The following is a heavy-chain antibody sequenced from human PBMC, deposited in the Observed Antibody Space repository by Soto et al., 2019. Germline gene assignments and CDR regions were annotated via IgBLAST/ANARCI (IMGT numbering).Heavy chain of an antibody. V-gene: IGHV4-59*08. D-gene: IGHD3-10*01. CDR2: IYYSGST. CDR3: ARSTEFSMVRGVIITGYYYYYYMDV. Sequence: PSETLSLTCTVPGGSISSYYWSWIRQPPGKGLEWIGYIYYSGSTNYNPSLKSRVTISVDTSKNQFSLKLSSVTAADTAVYYCARSTEFSMVRGVIITGYYYYYYMDVWGKGTTVTVSS. J-gene: IGHJ6*03. CDR1: GGSISSYY.